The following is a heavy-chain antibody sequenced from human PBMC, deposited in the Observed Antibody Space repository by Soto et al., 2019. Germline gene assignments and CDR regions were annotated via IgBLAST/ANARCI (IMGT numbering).Heavy chain of an antibody. V-gene: IGHV4-39*01. D-gene: IGHD2-15*01. J-gene: IGHJ4*02. CDR2: IYYSGST. Sequence: QLQLQESGPGLVKPSETLSLTSTVSGGSIRSSSYYWGWIRQPPGKGLEWIGSIYYSGSTYYNPSLKSRVTISVDTSKNQFSLKLSSVTAADTAVYYGAGGSLGGYCSGGSCLYFDYWGQGTLVTVSS. CDR3: AGGSLGGYCSGGSCLYFDY. CDR1: GGSIRSSSYY.